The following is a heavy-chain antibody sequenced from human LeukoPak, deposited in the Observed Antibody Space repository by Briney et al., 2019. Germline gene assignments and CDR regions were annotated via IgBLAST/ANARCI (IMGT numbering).Heavy chain of an antibody. CDR1: GCSFTSYW. CDR3: ACREFTSTWSYP. J-gene: IGHJ5*02. Sequence: RESLKISCKGVGCSFTSYWIGWVRQMPGKGMEWMGVIYPGDSRTRYNPSFQGQVTISVDKSISTAYLQWVSLKASDAAMYYCACREFTSTWSYPWGQGTLVTVSS. D-gene: IGHD3-10*01. V-gene: IGHV5-51*01. CDR2: IYPGDSRT.